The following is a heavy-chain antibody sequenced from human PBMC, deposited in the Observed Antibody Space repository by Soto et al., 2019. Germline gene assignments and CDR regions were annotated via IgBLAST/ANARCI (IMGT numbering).Heavy chain of an antibody. CDR3: ARSHLDYYDSSGYYLQDY. J-gene: IGHJ4*02. V-gene: IGHV4-39*01. D-gene: IGHD3-22*01. CDR1: GGSISSSSYY. Sequence: QLQLQESGPGLVKPSETLSLTCTVSGGSISSSSYYWGWIRQPPGKGLEWIGSIYYSGSTYYNPSLKSRVTISVDTSKNQFSLKLSSVTAADTAVYYCARSHLDYYDSSGYYLQDYWGQGTLVTVSS. CDR2: IYYSGST.